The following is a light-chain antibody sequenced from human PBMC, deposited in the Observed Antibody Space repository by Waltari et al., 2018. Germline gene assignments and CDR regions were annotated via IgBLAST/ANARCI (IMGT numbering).Light chain of an antibody. CDR1: QSVGSY. Sequence: EIVLTQSPATLSLSPGERATLSCRASQSVGSYLACYQQKPGQAPRLLIHDASNRATGIPARFSGSGSGTDFTLTISSLEPEDFAIYYCQQRSNRPLTFGGGTKVEIK. J-gene: IGKJ4*01. CDR3: QQRSNRPLT. V-gene: IGKV3-11*01. CDR2: DAS.